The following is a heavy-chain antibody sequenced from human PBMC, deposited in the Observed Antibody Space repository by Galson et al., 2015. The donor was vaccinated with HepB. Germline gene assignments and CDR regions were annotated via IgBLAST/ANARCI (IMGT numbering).Heavy chain of an antibody. CDR1: GFTFSSYG. CDR3: AKDGSSYDVWRGYWWLFDP. CDR2: ISYDGSNK. Sequence: SLRLSCAASGFTFSSYGMHWVRQAPGKGLGWVAVISYDGSNKYYADSVKGRFTIYRDNSKNTLYLHMNSLRAEDTAVYYCAKDGSSYDVWRGYWWLFDPWGQGALVTVSS. D-gene: IGHD3-3*01. J-gene: IGHJ5*02. V-gene: IGHV3-30*18.